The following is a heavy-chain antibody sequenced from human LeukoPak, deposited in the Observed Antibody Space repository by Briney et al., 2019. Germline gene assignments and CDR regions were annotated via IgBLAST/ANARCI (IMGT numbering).Heavy chain of an antibody. CDR2: IWYDGSNK. D-gene: IGHD3-10*01. CDR3: ARDGYYGAGNYWYYFDY. J-gene: IGHJ4*02. Sequence: PGRSLRLSCAASGFIFSNYGMHWVRQAPGKGPEWLTTIWYDGSNKYYADSVKGRLTISRDNSKNTLYLQMNSLRAEDTAVYYCARDGYYGAGNYWYYFDYWGQGTLVTVSS. CDR1: GFIFSNYG. V-gene: IGHV3-33*01.